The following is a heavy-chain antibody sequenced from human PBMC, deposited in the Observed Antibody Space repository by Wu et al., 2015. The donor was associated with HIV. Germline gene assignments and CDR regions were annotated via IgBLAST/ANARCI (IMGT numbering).Heavy chain of an antibody. Sequence: QVQLVQSGAEMKKPGSSVKVSCKTSGYSFTAHYIHGCDRPLDKGLSGWDGIRPDSGATNYAEKFQDRVTMTRDASISTAYMQLNRLRSDDTAVYFCARDLGSDFAVRGYYWYMDVWGRGTADHRLL. J-gene: IGHJ6*03. CDR2: IRPDSGAT. D-gene: IGHD2-21*01. V-gene: IGHV1-2*02. CDR3: ARDLGSDFAVRGYYWYMDV. CDR1: GYSFTAHY.